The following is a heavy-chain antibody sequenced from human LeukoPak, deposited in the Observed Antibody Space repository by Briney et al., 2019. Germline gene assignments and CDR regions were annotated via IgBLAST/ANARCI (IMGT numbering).Heavy chain of an antibody. CDR1: GFTFSSYA. J-gene: IGHJ4*02. V-gene: IGHV3-23*01. Sequence: GGSLRLSCAASGFTFSSYAMNWVRQAPGRGLDWVSTIIGSGVSTFYADSVKGRFTISRDNSKNTLYLQVNSLRAEDTAVYYCAKDLDLVGATVGYWGQGTLVTVSS. CDR2: IIGSGVST. CDR3: AKDLDLVGATVGY. D-gene: IGHD1-26*01.